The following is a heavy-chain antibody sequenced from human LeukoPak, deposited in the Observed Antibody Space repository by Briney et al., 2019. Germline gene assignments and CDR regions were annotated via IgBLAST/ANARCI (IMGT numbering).Heavy chain of an antibody. J-gene: IGHJ6*03. V-gene: IGHV3-23*01. CDR2: ISGIGGST. D-gene: IGHD2-15*01. CDR3: AKVARGYCSGGSCYSYYYMDV. Sequence: GGSLRLSCAASGSPFSSYAMSWVRQAPGKGLEWGSVISGIGGSTYYEDSEKVRFTISRDNSKNTLYLQMNSLRAEDTAVYYCAKVARGYCSGGSCYSYYYMDVWGKGTTVTVSS. CDR1: GSPFSSYA.